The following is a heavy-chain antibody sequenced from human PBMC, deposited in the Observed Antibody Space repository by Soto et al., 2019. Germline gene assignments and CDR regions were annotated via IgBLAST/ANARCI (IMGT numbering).Heavy chain of an antibody. Sequence: PGGSLRLSCAASGFTFSGSAMHWVRQASGKGLEWVGRIRSKANSYATAYAASVKGRFTISRDDSKNTAYLQMNSLKTEDTAVYYCTTLYADDAFDIWGQGTMVTVSS. D-gene: IGHD2-2*01. J-gene: IGHJ3*02. CDR3: TTLYADDAFDI. CDR1: GFTFSGSA. V-gene: IGHV3-73*01. CDR2: IRSKANSYAT.